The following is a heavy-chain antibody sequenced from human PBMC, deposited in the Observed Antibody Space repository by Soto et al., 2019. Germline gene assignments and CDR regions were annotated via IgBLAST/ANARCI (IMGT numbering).Heavy chain of an antibody. J-gene: IGHJ4*02. CDR3: ARGGASHAHPPDH. CDR1: GFTFINFA. V-gene: IGHV3-74*02. Sequence: EVQLVESGGGLVHPEGSLRLSCAASGFTFINFAMTWVRQAPGKGLEWVSRISYDERTTTYADSVKGRFTISRDNAKNTVFLEMKSLRAEDTAVYYCARGGASHAHPPDHWGQGTLVTVSS. CDR2: ISYDERTT. D-gene: IGHD2-8*01.